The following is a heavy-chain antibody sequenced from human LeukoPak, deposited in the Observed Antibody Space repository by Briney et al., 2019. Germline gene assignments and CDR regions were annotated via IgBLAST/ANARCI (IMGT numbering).Heavy chain of an antibody. J-gene: IGHJ4*02. D-gene: IGHD3-10*01. V-gene: IGHV3-30-3*01. CDR2: ISYDGSNK. Sequence: PGRSLRLSCAASGFTFSSYAMHWVRQAPGKGLEWVAVISYDGSNKYYADSVKGRFTISRDNSKNTLYLQMNSLRAEDTAVYYCARDPRIKARLPPDNWGQGTLVTVSS. CDR1: GFTFSSYA. CDR3: ARDPRIKARLPPDN.